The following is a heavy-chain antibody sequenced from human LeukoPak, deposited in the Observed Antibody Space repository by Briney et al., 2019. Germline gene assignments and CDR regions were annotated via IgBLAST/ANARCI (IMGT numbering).Heavy chain of an antibody. CDR3: ASDDSSGYYASFDY. J-gene: IGHJ4*02. V-gene: IGHV3-48*03. Sequence: PGGSLRLSCAASGFTFSSFEMDWVRQAPGKGLEWLSYISSSGSSVYYADSVKGRFTISRDNAKNSLSLQMNSLRAEDTAVYYCASDDSSGYYASFDYWGQGTLVTVSS. CDR2: ISSSGSSV. CDR1: GFTFSSFE. D-gene: IGHD3-22*01.